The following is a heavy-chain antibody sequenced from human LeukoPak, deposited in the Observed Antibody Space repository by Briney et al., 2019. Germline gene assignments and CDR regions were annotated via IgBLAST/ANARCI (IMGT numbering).Heavy chain of an antibody. CDR1: GVSINNSSFS. J-gene: IGHJ4*02. D-gene: IGHD3-9*01. V-gene: IGHV4-39*07. Sequence: SETLSLTCSISGVSINNSSFSWGWIRQPPGKGLEWSGNIYFTGSTYYNPSLKSRVTISVDTSKSQCSLKLRSVTAADTAVYYCARAPTRSSDTVTGYLFDSWGQGTLVTVSS. CDR2: IYFTGST. CDR3: ARAPTRSSDTVTGYLFDS.